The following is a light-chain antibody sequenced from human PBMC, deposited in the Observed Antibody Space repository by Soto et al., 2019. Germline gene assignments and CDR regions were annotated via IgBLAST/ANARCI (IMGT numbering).Light chain of an antibody. CDR2: AIS. Sequence: EVVFAPSPGPLSFSPGGTATLSCRATQSVCSHCLAWYQQKPDQAPRLLIYAISSRATGVPDRFSGSGSGTDFTLTISRLEPEDFAVYYCQFVGFGQGTRLEIK. J-gene: IGKJ5*01. CDR1: QSVCSHC. CDR3: QFVG. V-gene: IGKV3-20*01.